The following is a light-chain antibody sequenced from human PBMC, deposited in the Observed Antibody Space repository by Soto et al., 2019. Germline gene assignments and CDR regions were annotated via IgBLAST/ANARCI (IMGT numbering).Light chain of an antibody. J-gene: IGLJ1*01. CDR3: AAWDDNLSGYV. V-gene: IGLV1-47*02. CDR1: SSNIGSNY. CDR2: SNN. Sequence: QSVLTQPPSASGTPGQRVTISCSGSSSNIGSNYVYWYQQLPGTAPKLLIYSNNQRPSGVPDRFSGSKSGTSASLAISELRSEDEADYYCAAWDDNLSGYVFGTGTKVTVL.